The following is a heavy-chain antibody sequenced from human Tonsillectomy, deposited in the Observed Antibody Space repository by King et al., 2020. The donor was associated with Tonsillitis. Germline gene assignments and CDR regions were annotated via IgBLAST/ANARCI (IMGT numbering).Heavy chain of an antibody. Sequence: VQLVESGGGLVQPGGSLRLSCAASGFTFSSYAMSWVRQAPGKGLEWVSAISGSGGSTYYADSVKGRFTISRDNSKNTLYLQMNSLRAEDTAVYYCAKTRLGYCSGGSCYRTPYYFDYWRQGTLVTVSS. J-gene: IGHJ4*02. CDR1: GFTFSSYA. CDR2: ISGSGGST. V-gene: IGHV3-23*04. CDR3: AKTRLGYCSGGSCYRTPYYFDY. D-gene: IGHD2-15*01.